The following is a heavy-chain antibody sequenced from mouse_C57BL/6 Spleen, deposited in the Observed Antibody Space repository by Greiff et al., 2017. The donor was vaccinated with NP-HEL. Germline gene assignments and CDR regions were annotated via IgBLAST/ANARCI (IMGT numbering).Heavy chain of an antibody. CDR3: ARGVIYYDYDERFAY. Sequence: VQLQQSGAELMKPGASVKLSCKATGYTFTGYWIEWVKQRPGHGLEWIGEILPGSGSTSYNEKFKGKATFTADTSSNTAYMQLSSLTTEDSAIYYCARGVIYYDYDERFAYWGQGTLVTVSA. CDR2: ILPGSGST. CDR1: GYTFTGYW. D-gene: IGHD2-4*01. J-gene: IGHJ3*01. V-gene: IGHV1-9*01.